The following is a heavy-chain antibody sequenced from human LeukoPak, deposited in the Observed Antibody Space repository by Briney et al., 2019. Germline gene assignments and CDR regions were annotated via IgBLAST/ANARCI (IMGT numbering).Heavy chain of an antibody. Sequence: GGSLRLSCAASGFTFSSYWMHWVRQAPGKGLVWVSRINSDGSSTSYADSVKGRFTISRDNAKNTLYLQMNGLRAEDTAVYYCAREHSSGWYYFDYWGQGTLVTVSS. V-gene: IGHV3-74*01. J-gene: IGHJ4*02. D-gene: IGHD6-19*01. CDR3: AREHSSGWYYFDY. CDR2: INSDGSST. CDR1: GFTFSSYW.